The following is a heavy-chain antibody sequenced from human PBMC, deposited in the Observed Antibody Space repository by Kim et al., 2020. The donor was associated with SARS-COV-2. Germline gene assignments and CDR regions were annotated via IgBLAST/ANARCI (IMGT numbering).Heavy chain of an antibody. CDR1: GFTFSSYS. J-gene: IGHJ4*02. D-gene: IGHD3-10*01. V-gene: IGHV3-21*01. CDR3: ARTEPIKGWFGELLSFDY. Sequence: GGSLRLSCAASGFTFSSYSMNWVRQAPGKGLEWVSSISSSSSYIYYADSVKGRFTISRDNAKNSLYLQMNSLRAEDTAVYYCARTEPIKGWFGELLSFDYWGQGTLVTVSS. CDR2: ISSSSSYI.